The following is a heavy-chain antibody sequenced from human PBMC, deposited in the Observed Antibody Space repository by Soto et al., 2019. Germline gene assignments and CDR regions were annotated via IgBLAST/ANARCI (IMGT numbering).Heavy chain of an antibody. V-gene: IGHV4-4*02. CDR2: IYHSGST. D-gene: IGHD2-15*01. Sequence: SETLSLTCAVSSGSISSSNWWSWVRQPPGKGQKWIGEIYHSGSTNYNPSLKSRVTISVDKSKNQFSLKLSSVTAADTAVYYCARVYCSGGSCYLTRKGPTFDIWGQGTMVTVSS. J-gene: IGHJ3*02. CDR3: ARVYCSGGSCYLTRKGPTFDI. CDR1: SGSISSSNW.